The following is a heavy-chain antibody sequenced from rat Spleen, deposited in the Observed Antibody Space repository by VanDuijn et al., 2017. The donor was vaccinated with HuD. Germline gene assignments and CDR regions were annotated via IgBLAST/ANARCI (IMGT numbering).Heavy chain of an antibody. J-gene: IGHJ1*01. D-gene: IGHD1-2*01. CDR3: ARHTIAMYWYFDF. CDR1: GFTFSDYY. Sequence: EVQLVESGGGLVQPGRSLKLSCAASGFTFSDYYMAWVRQAPKKGLEWVASISYEGSSTYYGDSVKGRFTISRDNAKSTLYLQMNSLRSEDTATYYCARHTIAMYWYFDFWGPGTMVTVSS. V-gene: IGHV5-22*01. CDR2: ISYEGSST.